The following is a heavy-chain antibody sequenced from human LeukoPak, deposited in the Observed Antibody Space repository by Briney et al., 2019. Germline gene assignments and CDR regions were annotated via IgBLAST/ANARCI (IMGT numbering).Heavy chain of an antibody. Sequence: SETLSLTCAVYGGSFSGYYWSWIRQPPGKGLEWIGSIYYSGSTYYNPSLKSRVTISVDTSKNQFSLKLSSVTAADTAVYYCARIGENYSGWDSEYFQHWGQGTLVTVSS. CDR2: IYYSGST. V-gene: IGHV4-34*01. J-gene: IGHJ1*01. CDR3: ARIGENYSGWDSEYFQH. D-gene: IGHD6-19*01. CDR1: GGSFSGYY.